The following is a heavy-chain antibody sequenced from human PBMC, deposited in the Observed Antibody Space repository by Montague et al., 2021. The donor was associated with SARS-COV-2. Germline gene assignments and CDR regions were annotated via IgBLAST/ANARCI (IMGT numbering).Heavy chain of an antibody. CDR3: VRIHYDILTGYTDPHFDY. J-gene: IGHJ4*02. Sequence: PALVKPTQTLTLTCTFSGFSLTTTGMCVSWIRQPPGKALEWLAIIDWDDDKYYSTSLKTRLTISKETSKNQVVLTMTNMDPVDTPTYYCVRIHYDILTGYTDPHFDYWGQGTLVTGSS. D-gene: IGHD3-9*01. CDR2: IDWDDDK. V-gene: IGHV2-70*13. CDR1: GFSLTTTGMC.